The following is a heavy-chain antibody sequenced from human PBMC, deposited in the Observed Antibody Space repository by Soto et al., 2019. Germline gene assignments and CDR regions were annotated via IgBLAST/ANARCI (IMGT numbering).Heavy chain of an antibody. D-gene: IGHD3-16*01. V-gene: IGHV1-18*01. CDR1: GYTFTHYG. J-gene: IGHJ4*02. CDR3: ARDPYLGDHQY. Sequence: QVQLVQSGAEVRKPGASVKVCCKTSGYTFTHYGISWVRQAPGQGLEWVGWISAYSGKTHYAQKVQGKVTMTTDTSTSTAYLEVRSLRSDDTAVYFCARDPYLGDHQYWGQGTLVTVSS. CDR2: ISAYSGKT.